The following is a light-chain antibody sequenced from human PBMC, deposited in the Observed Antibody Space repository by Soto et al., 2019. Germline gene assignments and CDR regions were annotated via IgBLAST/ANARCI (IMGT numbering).Light chain of an antibody. V-gene: IGKV1-5*01. CDR3: QQYNSYST. CDR2: DAS. CDR1: QSISSW. J-gene: IGKJ2*01. Sequence: DIQMTQSPSTLSVSVGDRVTITCRASQSISSWLAWYQQKPGKAPKLLIYDASSLESGVPSRFSGSGSGTEFTLTISSLQPDAFATYYCQQYNSYSTFGQGTKLEIK.